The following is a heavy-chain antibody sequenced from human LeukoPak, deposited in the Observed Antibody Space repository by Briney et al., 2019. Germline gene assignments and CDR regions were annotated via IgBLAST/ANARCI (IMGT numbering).Heavy chain of an antibody. CDR1: GFTFSNYG. D-gene: IGHD3-22*01. CDR2: IWYDRSNK. J-gene: IGHJ4*02. Sequence: GGSLRLSCAASGFTFSNYGMHWVRQAPGKGLEWVAVIWYDRSNKYYADSVKGRFTISRDNSKNTLYLQMNSLRAEDTAVYYCARGLPYYYDSSGYYDYFDYWGQGTLVTVSS. V-gene: IGHV3-33*01. CDR3: ARGLPYYYDSSGYYDYFDY.